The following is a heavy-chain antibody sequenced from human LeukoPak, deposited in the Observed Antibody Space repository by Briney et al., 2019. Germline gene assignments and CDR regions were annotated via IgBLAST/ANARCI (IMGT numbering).Heavy chain of an antibody. J-gene: IGHJ4*02. CDR3: ARHVRTFIAAAGAFDY. Sequence: SETLSLTCAVSGGSISSSNWWSWVRQPPGKGLEWIGEISHSGSINYNPSLKSRVTISVDTSKNQFSLKLSSVTAADTAVYYCARHVRTFIAAAGAFDYWGQGTLVTVSS. V-gene: IGHV4-4*02. CDR1: GGSISSSNW. D-gene: IGHD6-13*01. CDR2: ISHSGSI.